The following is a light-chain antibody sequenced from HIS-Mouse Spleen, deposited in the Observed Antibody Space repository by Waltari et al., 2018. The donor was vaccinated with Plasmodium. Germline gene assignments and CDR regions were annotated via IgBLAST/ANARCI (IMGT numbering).Light chain of an antibody. CDR1: SSDVGSYNL. Sequence: QSALTQPASVSGSPGQSIPISCTGPSSDVGSYNLVSWYQQHPGKDHKLMIYEGSKRPSGVSNRFSGSKSGNTASLTISGLQAEDEADYYCCSYAGSSTYVFGTGTKVTVL. CDR2: EGS. CDR3: CSYAGSSTYV. J-gene: IGLJ1*01. V-gene: IGLV2-23*01.